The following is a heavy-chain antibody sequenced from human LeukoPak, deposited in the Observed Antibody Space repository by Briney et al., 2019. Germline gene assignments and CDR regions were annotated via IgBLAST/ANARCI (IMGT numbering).Heavy chain of an antibody. CDR2: INHSGST. CDR3: ARGGGSSSKFDY. Sequence: SETLSLTCAVYGGSFSGYYWSWIRQPPGKGLEWIGEINHSGSTNYSPSLKSRVTISVDTSKNQFSLKLSSVTAADTAVYYCARGGGSSSKFDYWGQGTLVTVSS. CDR1: GGSFSGYY. J-gene: IGHJ4*02. V-gene: IGHV4-34*01. D-gene: IGHD6-6*01.